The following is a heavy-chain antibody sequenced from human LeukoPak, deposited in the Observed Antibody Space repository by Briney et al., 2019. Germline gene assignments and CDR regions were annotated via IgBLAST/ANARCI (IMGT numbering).Heavy chain of an antibody. V-gene: IGHV1-46*01. D-gene: IGHD3-3*01. CDR1: GYTFTSYY. CDR3: ARGPDYDFWSGDRREDLGMDV. J-gene: IGHJ6*02. CDR2: INPSGGST. Sequence: ASVKVSFKASGYTFTSYYMHWVRQAPGQGLEWMGIINPSGGSTSYAQKFQGRVTMTRDTSTSTVYMELSSLRSEDTAVYYCARGPDYDFWSGDRREDLGMDVWGQGTTVTVSS.